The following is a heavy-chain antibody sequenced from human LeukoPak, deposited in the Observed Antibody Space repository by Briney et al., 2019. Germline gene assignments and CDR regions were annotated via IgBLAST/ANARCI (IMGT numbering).Heavy chain of an antibody. CDR1: GGSISSYY. V-gene: IGHV4-59*12. CDR2: IYYSGST. CDR3: ARAGYCSSTSCPADY. Sequence: SETLSLTCTVSGGSISSYYWSWIRQPPGKGLEWIGYIYYSGSTNYNPSLKSRVTISVDTSKNQFSLKLSSVTAADTAVYYCARAGYCSSTSCPADYWGQGTLVTVSS. J-gene: IGHJ4*02. D-gene: IGHD2-2*01.